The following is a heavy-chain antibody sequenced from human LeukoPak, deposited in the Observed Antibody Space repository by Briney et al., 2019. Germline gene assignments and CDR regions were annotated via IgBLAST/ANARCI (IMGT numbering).Heavy chain of an antibody. Sequence: ASVKVSCKASGGTFSSYAISWVRQAPGQGLEWMGGIIPIFGTANYAQKFQGRVTITADVSTSTAYMELSSLRSEDTAVYYCARLPLRSIAVGYYGMDVWGQGTTVTVSS. J-gene: IGHJ6*02. V-gene: IGHV1-69*13. CDR1: GGTFSSYA. CDR2: IIPIFGTA. D-gene: IGHD6-6*01. CDR3: ARLPLRSIAVGYYGMDV.